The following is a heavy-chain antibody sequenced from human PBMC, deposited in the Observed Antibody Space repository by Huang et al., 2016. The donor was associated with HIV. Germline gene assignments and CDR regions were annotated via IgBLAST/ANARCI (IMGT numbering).Heavy chain of an antibody. CDR3: ARVARGPNWYFDL. J-gene: IGHJ2*01. CDR1: GGSISSHH. V-gene: IGHV4-59*11. D-gene: IGHD2-15*01. CDR2: MFYSGCT. Sequence: QVLVQESGPGLAKPSETLSLTCTVSGGSISSHHWSWIRQAPGKGREWIWTMFYSGCTKTNPSLKGRVTISVDTSKNQISLRLASVTAADSAVYFCARVARGPNWYFDLWGRGTLVTVSS.